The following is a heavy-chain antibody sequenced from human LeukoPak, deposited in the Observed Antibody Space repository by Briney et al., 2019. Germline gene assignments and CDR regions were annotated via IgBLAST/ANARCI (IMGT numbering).Heavy chain of an antibody. J-gene: IGHJ4*02. CDR3: VRGTGY. V-gene: IGHV3-64D*06. Sequence: GGSLRLSCSVSGFTFSTYVMHWVRQAPGKGPEYVSAISSNGDNTYYADSVKGRFTISRDNSKNTLYLQMSSPRPDDTAVYFCVRGTGYWGQGTLVTVSS. CDR2: ISSNGDNT. CDR1: GFTFSTYV.